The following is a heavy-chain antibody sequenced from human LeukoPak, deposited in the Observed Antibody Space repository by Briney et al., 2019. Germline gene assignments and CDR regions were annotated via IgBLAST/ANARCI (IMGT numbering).Heavy chain of an antibody. CDR1: GGTFSSYA. CDR3: ARGPFGGSPRTRYYYYMDV. CDR2: IIPIFGTA. Sequence: GASVKVSCKASGGTFSSYAISWVRQAPGQGLEWMGGIIPIFGTANYAQKFQGRATITTDESTSTAYMELSSLRSEDTAVYYCARGPFGGSPRTRYYYYMDVWGKGTTVTVSS. V-gene: IGHV1-69*05. J-gene: IGHJ6*03. D-gene: IGHD2-15*01.